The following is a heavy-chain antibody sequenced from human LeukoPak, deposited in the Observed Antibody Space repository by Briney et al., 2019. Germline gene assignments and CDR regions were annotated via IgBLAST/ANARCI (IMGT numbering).Heavy chain of an antibody. CDR1: GLTVHSNY. V-gene: IGHV3-53*04. CDR2: IYSAGGA. D-gene: IGHD3-3*01. J-gene: IGHJ6*02. Sequence: GGSLRLSCGASGLTVHSNYMTWVRQAPGKGLEWVSLIYSAGGAYYTDSVKGRFTISRHSSKNTLYLQMNSLRGENTAVYYCARFLGRITISGVVPYGMDVWGQGTTVTVSS. CDR3: ARFLGRITISGVVPYGMDV.